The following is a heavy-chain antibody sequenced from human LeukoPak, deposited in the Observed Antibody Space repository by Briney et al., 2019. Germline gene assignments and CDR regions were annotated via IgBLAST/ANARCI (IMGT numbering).Heavy chain of an antibody. CDR1: GGSISTYY. Sequence: SETLSLTCTVSGGSISTYYWSWIRQPPGKGLEWIGYIYYSGSTNYNPSLKSRVTISVDTSKNQFSLKLSSVTAADTAVYYCSYSYGFPSFDYWGQGTLVTVSS. V-gene: IGHV4-59*01. D-gene: IGHD5-18*01. CDR3: SYSYGFPSFDY. CDR2: IYYSGST. J-gene: IGHJ4*02.